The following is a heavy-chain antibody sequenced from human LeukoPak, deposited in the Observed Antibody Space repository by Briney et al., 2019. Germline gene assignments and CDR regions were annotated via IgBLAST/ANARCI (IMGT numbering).Heavy chain of an antibody. Sequence: ASVKVSCKASGYTFTSYGISWVRQAPGQGLEWMGWISAYNGNTNYAQKLQGRVTMTTDTSTSTTYMELRSLRSDDTAVYYCARGTLGIAAAGTPYFDYWGQGTLVTVSS. CDR1: GYTFTSYG. CDR3: ARGTLGIAAAGTPYFDY. D-gene: IGHD6-13*01. CDR2: ISAYNGNT. J-gene: IGHJ4*02. V-gene: IGHV1-18*01.